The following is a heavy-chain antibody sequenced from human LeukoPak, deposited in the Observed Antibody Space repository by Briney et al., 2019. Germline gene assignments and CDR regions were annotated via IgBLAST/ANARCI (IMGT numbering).Heavy chain of an antibody. V-gene: IGHV1-2*04. J-gene: IGHJ3*02. Sequence: ASVKVSCKASGYTFTGYYMHWVRQAPGQGLEWMGWINPNSGGTNYAQKFQGWVTMTRDTSISTAYMELSRLRSDDTAVYYCATVAVRAEPINSWGQGTMVTVSS. CDR1: GYTFTGYY. CDR2: INPNSGGT. D-gene: IGHD1-14*01. CDR3: ATVAVRAEPINS.